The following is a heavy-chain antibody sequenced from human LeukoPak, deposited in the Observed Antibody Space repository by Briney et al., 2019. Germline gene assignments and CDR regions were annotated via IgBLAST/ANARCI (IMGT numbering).Heavy chain of an antibody. CDR3: ARRGAYTAMTWGY. Sequence: PSETLSLTCAVYGGSFSGYYWSWIRQPPGKGLEWIGEINHSGSTNYNPSLKSRVTISVDTSKNQFSLKLSSVTAADTAVYYCARRGAYTAMTWGYWGQGTLVTVSS. J-gene: IGHJ4*02. CDR1: GGSFSGYY. V-gene: IGHV4-34*01. D-gene: IGHD5-18*01. CDR2: INHSGST.